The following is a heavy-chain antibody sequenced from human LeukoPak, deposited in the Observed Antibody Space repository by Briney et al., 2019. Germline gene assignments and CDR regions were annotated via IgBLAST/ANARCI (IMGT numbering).Heavy chain of an antibody. Sequence: SQTLSLTCTVSGGSISSGGYYWSWIRQHPGKGLEWIGYIYYSGSTYYNPSLKSRVTISVDTSKTQFSLKLSSVTAADTAVYYCASTYCSSTSCYMGRAEYFQHWGQGTLVTVSS. CDR2: IYYSGST. V-gene: IGHV4-31*03. J-gene: IGHJ1*01. CDR3: ASTYCSSTSCYMGRAEYFQH. CDR1: GGSISSGGYY. D-gene: IGHD2-2*02.